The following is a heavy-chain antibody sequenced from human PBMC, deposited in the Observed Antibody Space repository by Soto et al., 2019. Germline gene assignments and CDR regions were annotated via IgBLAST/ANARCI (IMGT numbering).Heavy chain of an antibody. D-gene: IGHD3-3*01. CDR3: ARVPRGFWSDNWCDP. J-gene: IGHJ5*02. CDR2: MNPNNGNT. V-gene: IGHV1-8*01. CDR1: GYNFSTYD. Sequence: QVQLVQSGAEVKKPGASVKVSCKASGYNFSTYDINWVRQATGQGLAWMGWMNPNNGNTGYAQKFQGRVTMTRNTAMSTAYMELSSLRSDDTAVEYCARVPRGFWSDNWCDPWGQGTLITVSS.